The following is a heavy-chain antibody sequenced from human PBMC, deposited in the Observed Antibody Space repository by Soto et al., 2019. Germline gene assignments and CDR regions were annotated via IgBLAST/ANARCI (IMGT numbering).Heavy chain of an antibody. CDR2: IWYDGSNK. J-gene: IGHJ5*02. D-gene: IGHD5-12*01. V-gene: IGHV3-33*01. CDR3: ARGPVRWLQDNWFDP. CDR1: RFIFSSYG. Sequence: SLRLSCAASRFIFSSYGMHWVRQAPGKGLEWVAVIWYDGSNKYYADSVKGRFTISRDNSKNTLYLQMNSLRAEDTAVYYCARGPVRWLQDNWFDPWGQGTLVTVSS.